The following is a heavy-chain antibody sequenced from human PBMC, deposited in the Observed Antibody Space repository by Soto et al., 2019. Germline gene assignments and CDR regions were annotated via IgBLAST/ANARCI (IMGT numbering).Heavy chain of an antibody. J-gene: IGHJ5*01. CDR2: IYKSATT. CDR3: ARGRYCLTGRCFPNWFDS. CDR1: GDSISTVDYF. V-gene: IGHV4-30-4*01. D-gene: IGHD2-15*01. Sequence: SETLSLTCSVSGDSISTVDYFWAWIRQPPGQALEYIGYIYKSATTYYNPSFEGRVAISLDTSKSHFSLNVTSVTAADTAVYFCARGRYCLTGRCFPNWFDSWGQGTLVTAPQ.